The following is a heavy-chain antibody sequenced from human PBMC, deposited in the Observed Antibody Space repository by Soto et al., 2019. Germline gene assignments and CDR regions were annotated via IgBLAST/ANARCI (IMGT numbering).Heavy chain of an antibody. CDR2: INHSGST. V-gene: IGHV4-34*01. J-gene: IGHJ6*02. CDR3: ARSYGSGSPVGYYYYGMDV. CDR1: GGSFSGYY. Sequence: SETLSLTCAVYGGSFSGYYWSWIRQPPGKGLEWIGAINHSGSTNYNPSLKSRVTISVDTSKNQFSLKLSSVTAADTAVYYCARSYGSGSPVGYYYYGMDVWGQGTTVTVSS. D-gene: IGHD3-10*01.